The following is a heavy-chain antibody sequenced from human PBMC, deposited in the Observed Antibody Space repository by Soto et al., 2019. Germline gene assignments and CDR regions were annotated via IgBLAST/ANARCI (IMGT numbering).Heavy chain of an antibody. J-gene: IGHJ5*02. CDR1: GGTFSSYT. D-gene: IGHD2-21*02. CDR3: ARDCYIVVVTAKSPPNWFDP. CDR2: IIPILGIA. V-gene: IGHV1-69*08. Sequence: QVQLVQSGAEVKKPGSSVKVSCKASGGTFSSYTISWVRQAPGQGLEWMGRIIPILGIANYAQKFQGRVTSNAAKSTGKAYMELSRLGYEDKAAYYCARDCYIVVVTAKSPPNWFDPWGQGTLVTVSS.